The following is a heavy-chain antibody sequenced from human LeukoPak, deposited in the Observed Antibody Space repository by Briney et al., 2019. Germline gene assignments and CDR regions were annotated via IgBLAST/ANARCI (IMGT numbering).Heavy chain of an antibody. V-gene: IGHV4-59*01. J-gene: IGHJ1*01. CDR1: GGSINTYF. Sequence: PSETLSLTCTVSGGSINTYFWSWIRRPPGKGLEWIGYIYYSGSTNYNPSLKGRVTISVDTSKNQFSLKLSSVTAADTAVYYCARGVTGGWYGDFQHWGQGTLVTVSS. CDR3: ARGVTGGWYGDFQH. D-gene: IGHD6-19*01. CDR2: IYYSGST.